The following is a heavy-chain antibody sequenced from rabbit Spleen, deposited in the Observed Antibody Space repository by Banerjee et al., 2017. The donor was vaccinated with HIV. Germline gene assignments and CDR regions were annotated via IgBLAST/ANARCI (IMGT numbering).Heavy chain of an antibody. CDR1: GFDFSSNG. Sequence: QSLEESGGDLVKPGASLTLTCTASGFDFSSNGMCWVRQAPGKGLEWIGYIEPVFGSTDYASWAKGRFTISKTSSTTVTLQMTSLTAADTATYFCARDLDGVIGWNFGWWGQGTLVTVS. CDR3: ARDLDGVIGWNFGW. V-gene: IGHV1S40*01. D-gene: IGHD4-1*01. J-gene: IGHJ3*01. CDR2: IEPVFGST.